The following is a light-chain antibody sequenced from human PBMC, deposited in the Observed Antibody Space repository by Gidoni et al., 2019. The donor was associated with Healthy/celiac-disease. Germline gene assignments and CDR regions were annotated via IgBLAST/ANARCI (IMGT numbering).Light chain of an antibody. CDR3: GQRNNWPIT. CDR1: QSVSIY. V-gene: IGKV3-11*01. J-gene: IGKJ5*01. CDR2: DAS. Sequence: EIVLTQSPATLSLSPGDRALLSCRASQSVSIYLDWYQQKPGQAPRRLIYDASNRATGIPARFSGSGSGTDFTLTISSLEREDFAVYYCGQRNNWPITFGQGTRLEIK.